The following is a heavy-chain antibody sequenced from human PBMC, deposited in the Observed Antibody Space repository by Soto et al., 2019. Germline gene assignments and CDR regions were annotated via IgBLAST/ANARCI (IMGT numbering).Heavy chain of an antibody. Sequence: EVQLLESGGDLVQPGGSLRLSCVASGFTFGSCGMNWVRQAPGKGLEWVAGVSPHGANTYYADSVRGRFIISRDDSRNNVSLDMNSLRGDDSAVYYCATEGAKTTWHFDYWGQGTVVTVSS. CDR1: GFTFGSCG. CDR3: ATEGAKTTWHFDY. J-gene: IGHJ4*02. V-gene: IGHV3-23*01. CDR2: VSPHGANT. D-gene: IGHD1-26*01.